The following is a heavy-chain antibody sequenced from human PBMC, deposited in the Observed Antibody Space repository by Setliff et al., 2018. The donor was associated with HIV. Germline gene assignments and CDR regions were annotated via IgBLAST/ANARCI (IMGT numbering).Heavy chain of an antibody. Sequence: TSETLSLTCAVYGESFSDDYWSWIRQSPGKGLEWIGSIYFNGKTYNNPSLKSRVIMSVDRSRSQLSLKVNSVTAADTAVYYCARRAFKDGYKRSYFDYWGQGTLVTVSS. CDR1: GESFSDDY. V-gene: IGHV4-34*11. J-gene: IGHJ4*02. D-gene: IGHD5-12*01. CDR3: ARRAFKDGYKRSYFDY. CDR2: IYFNGKT.